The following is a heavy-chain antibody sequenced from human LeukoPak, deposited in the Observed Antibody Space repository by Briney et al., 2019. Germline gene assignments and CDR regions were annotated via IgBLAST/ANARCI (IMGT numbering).Heavy chain of an antibody. J-gene: IGHJ6*03. V-gene: IGHV1-69*13. D-gene: IGHD3-9*01. CDR3: ARGGGAVALRYFDWLPSHYMDV. CDR2: IIPIFGTA. CDR1: GGTFSSYA. Sequence: GASVKVSCKASGGTFSSYAISWVRQAPGQGLEWMGGIIPIFGTANYAQKFQGRVTITADESTSTAYMELSSLRSEDTAVYYCARGGGAVALRYFDWLPSHYMDVWGKGTTVTISS.